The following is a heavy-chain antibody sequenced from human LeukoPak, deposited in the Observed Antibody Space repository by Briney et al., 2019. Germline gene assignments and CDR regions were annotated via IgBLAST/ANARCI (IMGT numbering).Heavy chain of an antibody. Sequence: GGSLRLSCAASGFTFSSYAMNWVRQAPGKGLEWVSSISSSSTYIYYADSVKGRFTVSRDNAKNSLYLQMNSLRAEDTAVYFCASQYTSSRIFDDWGQGTLVTVSS. CDR1: GFTFSSYA. CDR2: ISSSSTYI. CDR3: ASQYTSSRIFDD. D-gene: IGHD6-13*01. V-gene: IGHV3-21*01. J-gene: IGHJ4*02.